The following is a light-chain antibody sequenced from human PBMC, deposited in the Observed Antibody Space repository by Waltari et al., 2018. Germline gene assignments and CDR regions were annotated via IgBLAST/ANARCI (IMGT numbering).Light chain of an antibody. CDR2: LGS. V-gene: IGKV2-28*01. Sequence: DIVMTKIPLSLPVTPGEPASMSCRSSQSLLDSDGYTHLHWYLQKSGQSPQLLIYLGSDRASGVPDRFSGSGSGTDFTLKITRVEAEDVGVYYCMQTLQPPWTFGQGTKVEIK. CDR3: MQTLQPPWT. J-gene: IGKJ1*01. CDR1: QSLLDSDGYTH.